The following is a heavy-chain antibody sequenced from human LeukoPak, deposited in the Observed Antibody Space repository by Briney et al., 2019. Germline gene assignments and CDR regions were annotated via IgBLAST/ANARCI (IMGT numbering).Heavy chain of an antibody. CDR3: ARFTPQGYGWGGYNRFDP. CDR2: IYYSGST. J-gene: IGHJ5*02. V-gene: IGHV4-39*07. D-gene: IGHD3-16*01. Sequence: SETLSLTCTVSGGSISSSSYYWGWIRQPPGKGLEWIGSIYYSGSTYYNPSLKSRVTISLDTSKNQFSLNLTSVTAADTAVYYCARFTPQGYGWGGYNRFDPWGQGTLVTVSS. CDR1: GGSISSSSYY.